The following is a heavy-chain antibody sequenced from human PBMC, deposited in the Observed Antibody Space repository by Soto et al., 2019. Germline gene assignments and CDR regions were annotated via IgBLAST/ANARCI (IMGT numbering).Heavy chain of an antibody. V-gene: IGHV3-30*18. CDR1: GFTFGRYG. D-gene: IGHD3-16*01. CDR2: ISHDGNNE. Sequence: QVQLVESGGGVVPPGRSLRLSCAASGFTFGRYGIHWVRQAPGKGLEWVAFISHDGNNEYYADSVKGRFTISRDNSKNALYLQMTSLRAEDAAVYYCGKDGGVTYSYWGVAVWGQGTTVPASS. J-gene: IGHJ6*01. CDR3: GKDGGVTYSYWGVAV.